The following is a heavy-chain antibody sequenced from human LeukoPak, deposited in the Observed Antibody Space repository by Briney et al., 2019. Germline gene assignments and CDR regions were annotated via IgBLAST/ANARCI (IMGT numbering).Heavy chain of an antibody. V-gene: IGHV3-9*01. CDR1: GFTFDDYA. Sequence: RAGGSLRLSCAASGFTFDDYAMHWVRQAPGKGLEWVSGISWNSGSIGYADSVKGRFTISGDNAKNYLYLQINSLRAEDTALYYCAKDKFTGIAAAGAIDYWGQGTLVTVSS. CDR3: AKDKFTGIAAAGAIDY. D-gene: IGHD6-13*01. J-gene: IGHJ4*02. CDR2: ISWNSGSI.